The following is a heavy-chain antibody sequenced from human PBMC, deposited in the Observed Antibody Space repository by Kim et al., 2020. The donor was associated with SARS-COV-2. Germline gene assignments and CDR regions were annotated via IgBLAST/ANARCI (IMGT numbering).Heavy chain of an antibody. CDR1: GFTFSSYW. D-gene: IGHD2-21*01. CDR3: ARVGKAVWWLPHAFDI. V-gene: IGHV3-74*01. CDR2: INSDGSST. J-gene: IGHJ3*02. Sequence: GGSLRLSCAASGFTFSSYWMHWVRQAPGKGLVWVSRINSDGSSTSYADSVKGRFTISRDNAKNTLYLQMNSLRAEDTAVYYCARVGKAVWWLPHAFDIWGQGTMVTVSS.